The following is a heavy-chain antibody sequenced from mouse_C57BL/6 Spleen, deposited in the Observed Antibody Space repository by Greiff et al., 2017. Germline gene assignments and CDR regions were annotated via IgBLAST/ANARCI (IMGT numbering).Heavy chain of an antibody. CDR2: IYPSDSET. Sequence: VQLQQPGAELVRPGSSVKLSCKASGYTFTSYWMDWVKQRPGQGLEWIGNIYPSDSETHYNQKFKDKATLTVDKSSSTAYMQLSSLTSEDSAVYYCARSDVHFGCWGQGTTLTVSS. CDR1: GYTFTSYW. V-gene: IGHV1-61*01. CDR3: ARSDVHFGC. J-gene: IGHJ2*01.